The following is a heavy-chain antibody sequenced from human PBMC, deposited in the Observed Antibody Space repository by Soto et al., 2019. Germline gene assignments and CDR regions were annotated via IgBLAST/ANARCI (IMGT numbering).Heavy chain of an antibody. Sequence: GGSLRLSCAASGFTFRIYAMTWVRQAPGKGLEWVSTIRASTDSTYYADSVKGRITISRDNSNNSVYLQMNSLKTEDTAVYFCVRTIQPGTTTYFDSWGQGTLVTVSS. CDR3: VRTIQPGTTTYFDS. V-gene: IGHV3-23*01. CDR2: IRASTDST. J-gene: IGHJ4*02. D-gene: IGHD1-1*01. CDR1: GFTFRIYA.